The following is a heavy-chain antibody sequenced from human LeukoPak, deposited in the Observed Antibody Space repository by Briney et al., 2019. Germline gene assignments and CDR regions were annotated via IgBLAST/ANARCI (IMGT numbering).Heavy chain of an antibody. D-gene: IGHD3-16*02. CDR3: ARDLITFGGVIVNFDY. CDR2: ISSSRSYI. Sequence: GGSLRLSCAASGFTFSSYSMNWVRQAPGKGLEWVSSISSSRSYIYYADSVKGRFTISRDNAKNSLYLQMNSLRAEDTAVYYCARDLITFGGVIVNFDYWGQGTLVTVSS. CDR1: GFTFSSYS. V-gene: IGHV3-21*01. J-gene: IGHJ4*02.